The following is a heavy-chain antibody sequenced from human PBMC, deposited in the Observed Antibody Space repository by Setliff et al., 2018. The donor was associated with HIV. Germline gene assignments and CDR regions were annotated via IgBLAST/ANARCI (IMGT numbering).Heavy chain of an antibody. CDR2: INTDTGNP. CDR1: GYTFTSYA. D-gene: IGHD3-10*01. CDR3: ARDESDSLYYMDYYYMDV. Sequence: ASVKVSCKASGYTFTSYAMNWVRQAPGQGLEWMGWINTDTGNPTYAQGFTGRFVFSLDTSVSTAYLQISSLKAEDTAVYYCARDESDSLYYMDYYYMDVWGKGTAVTVSS. J-gene: IGHJ6*03. V-gene: IGHV7-4-1*02.